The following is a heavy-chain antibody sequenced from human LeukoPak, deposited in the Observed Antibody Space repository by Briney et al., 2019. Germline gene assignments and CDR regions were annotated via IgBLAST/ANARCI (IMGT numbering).Heavy chain of an antibody. J-gene: IGHJ4*02. V-gene: IGHV3-73*01. D-gene: IGHD3-10*01. CDR3: ATVYYYGSGSYEYYFDY. CDR1: GFTFSGSG. Sequence: GGSLRLSCAASGFTFSGSGIHWVRQAAGKGLEWVGRIRSKANSHATEYAESVKGRFSISRDDSKNTAFLQMNSLKTEDTAVYYCATVYYYGSGSYEYYFDYWGQGTLVTVSS. CDR2: IRSKANSHAT.